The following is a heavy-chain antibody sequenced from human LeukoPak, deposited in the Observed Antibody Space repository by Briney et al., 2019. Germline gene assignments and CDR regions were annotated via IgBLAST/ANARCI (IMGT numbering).Heavy chain of an antibody. J-gene: IGHJ4*02. CDR1: GYSISSGYY. D-gene: IGHD3-3*01. V-gene: IGHV4-38-2*01. Sequence: SETLSLTCAASGYSISSGYYWGWIRQPPGKGLEWIGSIYHSGSTYYNPSLKSRVTISVDTSKNQFSLKLSSVTAADTAVYYCASLSPADFWSGYRPDYFDYWGQGTLVTVSS. CDR3: ASLSPADFWSGYRPDYFDY. CDR2: IYHSGST.